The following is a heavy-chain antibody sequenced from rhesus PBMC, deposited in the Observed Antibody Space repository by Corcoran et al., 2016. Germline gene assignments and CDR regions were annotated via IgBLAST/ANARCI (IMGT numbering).Heavy chain of an antibody. CDR3: AREIGSSYKNWYFDL. J-gene: IGHJ2*01. V-gene: IGHV4-122*02. Sequence: QVQLQESGPGLVKPSETLSLTCAVSGGSITSGYYYWSWIRQPPGKGLEWIGYITYNGSTRYNPSLQGRVTISRGTSKNQFSLKLSSVTAADTAVYYCAREIGSSYKNWYFDLWGPGTPITISS. CDR2: ITYNGST. D-gene: IGHD4-29*01. CDR1: GGSITSGYYY.